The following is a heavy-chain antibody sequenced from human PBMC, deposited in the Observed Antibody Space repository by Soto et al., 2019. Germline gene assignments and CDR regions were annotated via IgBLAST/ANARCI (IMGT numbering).Heavy chain of an antibody. V-gene: IGHV4-34*01. D-gene: IGHD2-2*01. CDR2: INHSEST. CDR1: GGSFSGYY. Sequence: QVQLQQWGAGLLKPSEPLSITCAVYGGSFSGYYWSWIRQPPGKGLEWIGEINHSESTTYNPSLKSRVTVSVHTSKNQFSLKLSSVTAADTAVFYCARRKSRGVMAPTANYYFDYWGQGTLVTVSS. CDR3: ARRKSRGVMAPTANYYFDY. J-gene: IGHJ4*02.